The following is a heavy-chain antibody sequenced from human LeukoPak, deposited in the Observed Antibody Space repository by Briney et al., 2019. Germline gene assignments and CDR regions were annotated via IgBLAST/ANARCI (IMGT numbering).Heavy chain of an antibody. CDR1: GFTFSSYA. Sequence: PGGSLRLSCAASGFTFSSYAMSWVRQAPGKGLEWVSAISGSGGRTYYAESVKGRFPICRDNSKNTLYLQMNSLRAEGTAVYYCAKDYGPFDYWGQGTLVTVSS. J-gene: IGHJ4*02. V-gene: IGHV3-23*01. CDR3: AKDYGPFDY. CDR2: ISGSGGRT. D-gene: IGHD4-17*01.